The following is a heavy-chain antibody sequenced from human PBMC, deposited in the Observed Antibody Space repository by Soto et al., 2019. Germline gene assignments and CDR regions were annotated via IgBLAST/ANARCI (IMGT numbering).Heavy chain of an antibody. Sequence: PGGSLRLSCVASGFTFSSYGMHWVRQAPGKGLEWVAVMSYDGSHEYYADSAKGRFTISRDNSKTILYLQMNSLRLEDTAVYYCAKGSVLRVVEAPLAILGGVDVWGQGAMFTVSS. CDR3: AKGSVLRVVEAPLAILGGVDV. CDR1: GFTFSSYG. J-gene: IGHJ6*02. D-gene: IGHD2-8*01. V-gene: IGHV3-33*06. CDR2: MSYDGSHE.